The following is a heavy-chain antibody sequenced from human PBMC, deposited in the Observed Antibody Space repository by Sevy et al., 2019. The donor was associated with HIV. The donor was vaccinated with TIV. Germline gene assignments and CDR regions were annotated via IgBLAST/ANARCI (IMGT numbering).Heavy chain of an antibody. CDR1: GFTFSSYA. V-gene: IGHV3-23*01. Sequence: GESLKISCAASGFTFSSYAMSWVRQAPGKGLEWVSAISGSGGSTYYADSVKGRFTISRDNSKNTLYLQMNSLRAEDTAVYYCAKDDAVARGWFDPWGQGTLVTVSS. J-gene: IGHJ5*02. CDR3: AKDDAVARGWFDP. D-gene: IGHD6-19*01. CDR2: ISGSGGST.